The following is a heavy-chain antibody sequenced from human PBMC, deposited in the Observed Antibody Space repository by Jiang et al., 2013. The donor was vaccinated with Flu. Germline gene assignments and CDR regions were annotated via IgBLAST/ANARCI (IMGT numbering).Heavy chain of an antibody. D-gene: IGHD3-22*01. CDR2: ISWNSGSI. CDR3: AKTPSKYSYDTYTDY. J-gene: IGHJ4*02. Sequence: AMNWVRQAPGKGLEWVSGISWNSGSIGYADSVKGRFTISRDNAKNSLFLQMNSLRPEDTALYYCAKTPSKYSYDTYTDYWGQGTLVTVSS. V-gene: IGHV3-9*01. CDR1: A.